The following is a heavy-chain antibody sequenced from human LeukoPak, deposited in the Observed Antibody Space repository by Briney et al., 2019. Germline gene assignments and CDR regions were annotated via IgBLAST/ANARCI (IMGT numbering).Heavy chain of an antibody. V-gene: IGHV1-69*04. D-gene: IGHD1-26*01. Sequence: ASVKVSCKASGGTFSSYAISWVRQAPGQGLEWMGRIIPILGIANYAQKFRGRVTITADKSTSTAYMELSSLRSEDTAVYYCARDLGATTGYFQHWGQGTLVTVSS. CDR2: IIPILGIA. J-gene: IGHJ1*01. CDR3: ARDLGATTGYFQH. CDR1: GGTFSSYA.